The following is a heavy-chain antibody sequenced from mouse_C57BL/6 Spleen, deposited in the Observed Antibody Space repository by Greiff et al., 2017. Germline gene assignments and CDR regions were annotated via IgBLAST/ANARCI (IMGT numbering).Heavy chain of an antibody. CDR2: IDPETGGT. Sequence: VKLVESGAELVRPGASVTLSCKASGYTFTDYEMHWVKQTPVHGLEWIGAIDPETGGTAYNQKFKGKAILTADKSSSTAYMELRSLTSEDSDVYYCTRWDYYGSSYVDYFDYWGQGTTLTVSS. J-gene: IGHJ2*01. V-gene: IGHV1-15*01. CDR3: TRWDYYGSSYVDYFDY. D-gene: IGHD1-1*01. CDR1: GYTFTDYE.